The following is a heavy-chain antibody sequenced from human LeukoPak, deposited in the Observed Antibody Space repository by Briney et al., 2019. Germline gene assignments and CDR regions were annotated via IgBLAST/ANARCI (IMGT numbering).Heavy chain of an antibody. D-gene: IGHD5-24*01. Sequence: SETLSLTCTVSGGSISSSSYYWGWIRQPPGKGLEWIGSIYYSGSTYYNPSLKSRVTISVDTSKNQFSLKLSSVTAADTAVYYCARVGDGYAKFDYWGQGTLVTVSS. V-gene: IGHV4-39*07. CDR1: GGSISSSSYY. J-gene: IGHJ4*02. CDR3: ARVGDGYAKFDY. CDR2: IYYSGST.